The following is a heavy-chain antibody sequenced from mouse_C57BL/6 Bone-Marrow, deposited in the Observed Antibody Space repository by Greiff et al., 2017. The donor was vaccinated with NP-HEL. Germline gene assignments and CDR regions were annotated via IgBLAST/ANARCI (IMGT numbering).Heavy chain of an antibody. V-gene: IGHV1-5*01. J-gene: IGHJ4*01. CDR3: TRNDGYSRSYYAMDY. D-gene: IGHD2-3*01. Sequence: EVQLQQSGTVLARPGASVKMSCKTSGYTFTSYWMHWVKQRPGQGLEWIGAIYPGNSDTSYNQKFKGKAKLTAVTSASTAYMELSSLTNEDSAVYYCTRNDGYSRSYYAMDYWGQGTSVTVSS. CDR2: IYPGNSDT. CDR1: GYTFTSYW.